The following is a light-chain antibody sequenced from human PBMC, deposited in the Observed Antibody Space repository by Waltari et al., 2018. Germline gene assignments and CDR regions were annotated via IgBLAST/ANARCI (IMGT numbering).Light chain of an antibody. J-gene: IGKJ2*01. Sequence: DIQMTQSPSAMSASVGDRVTITSRASQGISKYLAWFQQKPGKIPKRLIYTASNLESGVPSRFSGSGSGTEFTLTITSLQPEDSATYYCLQHSSYPYTFGQGTKLEIE. CDR2: TAS. V-gene: IGKV1-17*03. CDR3: LQHSSYPYT. CDR1: QGISKY.